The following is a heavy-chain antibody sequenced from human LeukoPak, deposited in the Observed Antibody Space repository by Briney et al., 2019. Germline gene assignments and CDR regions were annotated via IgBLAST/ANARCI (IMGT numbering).Heavy chain of an antibody. CDR1: GGTFSSYA. CDR3: AREGYVTRYNTHWFDP. J-gene: IGHJ5*02. Sequence: SVKVSCKASGGTFSSYAISWVRQAPGQGLEWMGRTIPIFGTANYAQKFQGRVTITTDESTSTAYMELSSLRSEDTAVYYCAREGYVTRYNTHWFDPWGQGTLVTVSS. V-gene: IGHV1-69*05. D-gene: IGHD4-23*01. CDR2: TIPIFGTA.